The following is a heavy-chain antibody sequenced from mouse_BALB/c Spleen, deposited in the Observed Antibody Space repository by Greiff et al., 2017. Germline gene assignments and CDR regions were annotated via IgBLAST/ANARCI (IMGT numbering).Heavy chain of an antibody. V-gene: IGHV2-4-1*01. CDR2: IWSGGST. CDR1: GFSLTSYG. CDR3: ASPHYYGPWFAY. J-gene: IGHJ3*01. D-gene: IGHD1-2*01. Sequence: QVQLQQSGPGLVQPSQSLSITCTVSGFSLTSYGVHWVRQSPGKGLEWLGVIWSGGSTDYKAAFISRLSISKDNSKSQVFFKMNSLQADDTAIYYCASPHYYGPWFAYWGQGTLVTVSA.